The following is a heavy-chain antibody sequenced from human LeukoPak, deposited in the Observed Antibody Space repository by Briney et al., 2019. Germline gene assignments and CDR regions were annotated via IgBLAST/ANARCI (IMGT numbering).Heavy chain of an antibody. CDR2: IYYSGST. D-gene: IGHD3-10*01. CDR1: GGSISSHY. J-gene: IGHJ4*02. V-gene: IGHV4-59*11. Sequence: PSETLSLTCTVSGGSISSHYWSWIRQPPGKGLEWIGYIYYSGSTNYNPSLKSRVTISVDTSKTQFSLKLSSVTAADTAVYYWGRVRDEELLFSIDYWGQGTLVTVSS. CDR3: GRVRDEELLFSIDY.